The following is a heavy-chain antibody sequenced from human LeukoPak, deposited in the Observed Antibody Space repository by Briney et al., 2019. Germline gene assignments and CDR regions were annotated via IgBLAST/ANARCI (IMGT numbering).Heavy chain of an antibody. CDR2: IKQDGSEK. J-gene: IGHJ4*02. CDR3: ASDGYSYGPTSFDY. D-gene: IGHD5-18*01. CDR1: GFTFSSYW. Sequence: GGSLRLSCAASGFTFSSYWMSWVRQAPGKGLGWVANIKQDGSEKYYVDSVKGRFTISRDNAKNSLYLQMNSLRAEDTAVYYCASDGYSYGPTSFDYWGQGTLVTVSS. V-gene: IGHV3-7*01.